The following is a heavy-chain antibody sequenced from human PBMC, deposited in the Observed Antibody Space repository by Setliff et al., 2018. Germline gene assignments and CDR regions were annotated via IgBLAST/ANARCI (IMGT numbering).Heavy chain of an antibody. D-gene: IGHD4-4*01. Sequence: GASVKVSCKASGYTSINYGISWVRQAPGQGLEWMGLFNPSGGSTKYAEKFQGRVTLTRDTSTSTVYLDLSSLRFEDTAIYYCARGDYSNPCDYWGQGTLVTVSS. CDR2: FNPSGGST. J-gene: IGHJ4*02. CDR1: GYTSINYG. V-gene: IGHV1-46*01. CDR3: ARGDYSNPCDY.